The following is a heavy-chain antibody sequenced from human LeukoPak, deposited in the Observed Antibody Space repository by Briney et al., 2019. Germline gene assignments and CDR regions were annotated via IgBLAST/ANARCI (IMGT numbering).Heavy chain of an antibody. V-gene: IGHV4-59*01. J-gene: IGHJ4*02. CDR1: GGSISSYY. D-gene: IGHD1-26*01. CDR3: ARDLSGSLTY. CDR2: IYYSGST. Sequence: SETLSLTCTVSGGSISSYYWSWIRQPPGKGLEWIGYIYYSGSTNYNPSLKSRVTISVDTSKNQFSLKLSSVTAADTAVYYCARDLSGSLTYWGQGTLVTVSS.